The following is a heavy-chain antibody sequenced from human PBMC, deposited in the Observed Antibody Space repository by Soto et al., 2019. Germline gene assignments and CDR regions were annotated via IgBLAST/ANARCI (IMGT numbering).Heavy chain of an antibody. Sequence: EVQLVESGGGLVQPGGSLRLSCVASGFTFSSYWMHWVRQAPGKGLVWVSRINSDGSSTSYADSVKGRFTISRDNAKNTLYLQMNSLRAEDTAVYYCARFIAAAAYFDYWGQGTLVTVSS. CDR3: ARFIAAAAYFDY. CDR2: INSDGSST. V-gene: IGHV3-74*01. J-gene: IGHJ4*02. CDR1: GFTFSSYW. D-gene: IGHD6-13*01.